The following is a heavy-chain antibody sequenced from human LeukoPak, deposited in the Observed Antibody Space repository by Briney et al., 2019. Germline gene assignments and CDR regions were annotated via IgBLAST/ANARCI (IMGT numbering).Heavy chain of an antibody. J-gene: IGHJ4*02. Sequence: SETLSLTCSVSGGSISSGDYFWTWIRQPPGKGLEYIGYIYYSGTTYYNPSLKSRITMSVDMSANQFSLRLTSVSAADTAVYYCTRAYWIGFHCDSWGQGILVSVSS. V-gene: IGHV4-30-4*01. CDR1: GGSISSGDYF. D-gene: IGHD3-3*01. CDR3: TRAYWIGFHCDS. CDR2: IYYSGTT.